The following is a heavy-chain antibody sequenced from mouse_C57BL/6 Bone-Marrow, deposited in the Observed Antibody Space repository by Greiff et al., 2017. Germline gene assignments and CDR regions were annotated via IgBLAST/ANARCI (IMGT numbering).Heavy chain of an antibody. Sequence: AQLQQSGPELVKPGASVKISCKASGYTFTDYYMNWVKQSHGKSLEWIGDINPNNGGTSYNQKFKGKATLTVDKSSSTAYMELRSLTSEDSAVYYCASPRYYYYCAVDYWGQGTSVTVSS. D-gene: IGHD1-1*01. CDR2: INPNNGGT. CDR3: ASPRYYYYCAVDY. J-gene: IGHJ4*01. CDR1: GYTFTDYY. V-gene: IGHV1-26*01.